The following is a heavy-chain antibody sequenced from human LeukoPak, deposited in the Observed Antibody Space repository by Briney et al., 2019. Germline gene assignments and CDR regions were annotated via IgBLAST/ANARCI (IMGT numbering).Heavy chain of an antibody. Sequence: GGSLRLFCAASGFTFSNAWMSWVRQAPGKGLEWVGRIKSKTDGGTTDYAAPVKGRFTISRDDSKNTLYLQMNSLKTEDTAVYYCTTDWSSITMVRGVMDVWGKGTTVTVSS. J-gene: IGHJ6*04. D-gene: IGHD3-10*01. CDR3: TTDWSSITMVRGVMDV. CDR1: GFTFSNAW. CDR2: IKSKTDGGTT. V-gene: IGHV3-15*01.